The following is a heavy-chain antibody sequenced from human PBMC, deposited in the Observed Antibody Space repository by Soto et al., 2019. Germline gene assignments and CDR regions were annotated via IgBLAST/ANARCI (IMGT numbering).Heavy chain of an antibody. D-gene: IGHD1-20*01. CDR1: GFTFSSYG. CDR2: ISYDGSNK. V-gene: IGHV3-30*18. J-gene: IGHJ6*02. Sequence: PLRLSCAASGFTFSSYGMHWVRQAPGKGLEWVAVISYDGSNKYYADSVKGRFTISRDNSKNTLYLQMNSLRAEYTAVYYCAKDMGGYNRNDFRYDMDVWGQGTTVTVSS. CDR3: AKDMGGYNRNDFRYDMDV.